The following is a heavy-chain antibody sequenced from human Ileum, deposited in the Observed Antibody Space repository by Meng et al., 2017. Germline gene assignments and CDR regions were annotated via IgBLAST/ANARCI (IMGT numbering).Heavy chain of an antibody. CDR2: IWFDGSKT. V-gene: IGHV3-33*01. Sequence: QELLGESGGDVVSTGTSLRLSCAASGFTFRSYGMHWFRQAPRKGLEWVAVIWFDGSKTYYADSVKGRFTVSRDNSKNTLYLQMNSLRADDTAVYYCARYRSGSSDYWGPGTLVTVSS. CDR1: GFTFRSYG. CDR3: ARYRSGSSDY. D-gene: IGHD6-19*01. J-gene: IGHJ4*02.